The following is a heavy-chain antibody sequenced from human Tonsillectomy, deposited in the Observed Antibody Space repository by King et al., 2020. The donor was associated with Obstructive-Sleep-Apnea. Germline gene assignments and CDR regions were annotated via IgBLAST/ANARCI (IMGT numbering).Heavy chain of an antibody. D-gene: IGHD3-10*01. J-gene: IGHJ3*02. CDR1: TGSISSSSYC. CDR3: ARGEYYYGSGIEAFDI. V-gene: IGHV4-39*07. CDR2: IYYSGST. Sequence: QLQESGPGLVKPSETLSLTCTVSTGSISSSSYCWGWVRQPPGKGLEWIGGIYYSGSTYYNPSLKSRVTISVDTSKNQLSLKLSSVTAADTAVYYCARGEYYYGSGIEAFDIWGQGTMVTVSS.